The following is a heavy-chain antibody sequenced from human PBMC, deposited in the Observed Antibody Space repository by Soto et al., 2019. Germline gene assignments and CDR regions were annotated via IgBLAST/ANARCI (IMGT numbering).Heavy chain of an antibody. V-gene: IGHV1-18*01. CDR3: ARDDRAYLYYYYGMDV. CDR2: ISAYNGNT. Sequence: GASVKVSCKASGYTFTSYGISWVRQAPGQGLEWMGWISAYNGNTNYAQKLQGRVTMTTDTSTSTAYVELRSLRSDDTAVYYCARDDRAYLYYYYGMDVWGQGTTVTVSS. CDR1: GYTFTSYG. J-gene: IGHJ6*02.